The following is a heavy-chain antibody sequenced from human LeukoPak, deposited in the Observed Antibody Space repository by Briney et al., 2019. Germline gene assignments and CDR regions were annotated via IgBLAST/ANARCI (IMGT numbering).Heavy chain of an antibody. J-gene: IGHJ4*02. CDR2: IHTYNGHT. CDR1: GYTFNSYG. D-gene: IGHD3-10*01. V-gene: IGHV1-18*01. CDR3: ARDLIVPVGLTGSGSYSTDY. Sequence: ASVKVSCKSSGYTFNSYGITWVRQAPGQGLEWLGWIHTYNGHTNYAQKLQGRVTMTTDTSTSTAYMDLRSLRSDDTAVYYCARDLIVPVGLTGSGSYSTDYWGQGTLVTVSS.